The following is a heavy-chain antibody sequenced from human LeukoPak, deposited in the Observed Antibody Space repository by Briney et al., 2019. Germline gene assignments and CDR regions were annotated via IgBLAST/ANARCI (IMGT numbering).Heavy chain of an antibody. CDR1: NGSISSYY. V-gene: IGHV4-59*01. J-gene: IGHJ4*02. CDR2: IYYSGST. CDR3: ARGGSYASGWYANY. Sequence: SETLSLTCTVSNGSISSYYWSWIRQPPGKGLEWIGYIYYSGSTDYNPSLKSRVTISVDTSKNQFSLNLRSVTAADTAVYYCARGGSYASGWYANYWGQGTLVTVSS. D-gene: IGHD6-19*01.